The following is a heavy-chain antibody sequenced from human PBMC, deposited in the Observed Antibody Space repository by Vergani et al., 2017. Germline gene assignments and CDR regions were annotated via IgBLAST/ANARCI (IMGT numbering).Heavy chain of an antibody. CDR2: IYSGGST. CDR3: AKLGGRSWHYYFDY. D-gene: IGHD1-26*01. V-gene: IGHV3-66*01. J-gene: IGHJ4*02. CDR1: GFTVSSNY. Sequence: EVQLVESGGGLVQPGGSLRLSCAASGFTVSSNYMSWVRQAPGKGLEWVSVIYSGGSTYYADSVKGRFTISKDNSKNTLYLQMNSLRAEDTAVYYCAKLGGRSWHYYFDYWGQGTLVKGSS.